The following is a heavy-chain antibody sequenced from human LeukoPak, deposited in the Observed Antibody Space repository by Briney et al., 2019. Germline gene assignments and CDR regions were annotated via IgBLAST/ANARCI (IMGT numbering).Heavy chain of an antibody. J-gene: IGHJ4*02. CDR1: GFSLSTSGTC. V-gene: IGHV2-70*11. CDR2: SDWDDDK. Sequence: SGPALVKPTQTLTLTCTFSGFSLSTSGTCVSWIRQPPGKALEWLARSDWDDDKHYNTSLKTRLTISKDTSKNQVVLTMTNMDPVDTATYYCARLPFTSSWTALDYWGQGILVTVS. D-gene: IGHD6-13*01. CDR3: ARLPFTSSWTALDY.